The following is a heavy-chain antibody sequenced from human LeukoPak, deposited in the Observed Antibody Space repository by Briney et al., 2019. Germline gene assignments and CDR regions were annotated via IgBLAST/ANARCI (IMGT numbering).Heavy chain of an antibody. J-gene: IGHJ4*02. Sequence: HPGGSLRLSCAASGFTFSSYGIHWVRQAPGKGLEWVAFIRFDGSNKYYADSVKGRFTISRDNSKNTLYLQMNSLRAEDTAVYYCARSNTYYYGSGSYYGYWGQGTLVTVSS. CDR3: ARSNTYYYGSGSYYGY. D-gene: IGHD3-10*01. CDR2: IRFDGSNK. V-gene: IGHV3-30*02. CDR1: GFTFSSYG.